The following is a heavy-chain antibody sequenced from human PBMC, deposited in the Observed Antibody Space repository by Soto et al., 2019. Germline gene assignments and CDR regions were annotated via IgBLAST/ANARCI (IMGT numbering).Heavy chain of an antibody. J-gene: IGHJ4*02. Sequence: PGEALKISCKGSGYSFTNCCIGWVRQMPGKGLEWMGIIYPGDSDTRYSPSFQGQVTISADKSISTAYLQWSSLKASDTAMYYCARRFRRDGYNSFDYWGQGTLVTVSS. CDR1: GYSFTNCC. D-gene: IGHD5-12*01. CDR3: ARRFRRDGYNSFDY. V-gene: IGHV5-51*01. CDR2: IYPGDSDT.